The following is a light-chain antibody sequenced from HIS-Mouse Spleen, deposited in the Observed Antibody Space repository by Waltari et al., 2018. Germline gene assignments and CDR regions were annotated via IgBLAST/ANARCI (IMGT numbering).Light chain of an antibody. CDR3: QSADSSGTYSVV. Sequence: SYELTQPPSVSVSPGQTARITCSGDAFPKQYAYWYQQKPGQAPVLVIYKDSERPSGIPERFSGSSSGTTVTLPISGVQEEDEADYYCQSADSSGTYSVVFGGGTKLTVL. J-gene: IGLJ2*01. V-gene: IGLV3-25*03. CDR1: AFPKQY. CDR2: KDS.